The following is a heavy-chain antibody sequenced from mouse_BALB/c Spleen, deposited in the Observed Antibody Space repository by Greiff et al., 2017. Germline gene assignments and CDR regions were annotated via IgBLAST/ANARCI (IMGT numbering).Heavy chain of an antibody. Sequence: VQLQQSGPGLVQPSQTLSITCTVSGFSFTSYCVHWVRQSPGKGLEWLGVIWSGGSTDYNAAFISRLSSSTDNTQSHLFFKMNSLQANDTSIYYCARKDGGGCFADWGQGTLVTVSA. CDR1: GFSFTSYC. J-gene: IGHJ3*01. CDR2: IWSGGST. V-gene: IGHV2-2*02. CDR3: ARKDGGGCFAD.